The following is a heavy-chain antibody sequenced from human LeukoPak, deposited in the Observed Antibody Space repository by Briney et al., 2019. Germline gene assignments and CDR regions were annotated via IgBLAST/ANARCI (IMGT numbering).Heavy chain of an antibody. D-gene: IGHD5-12*01. CDR3: AKDGYSGYDRINYFDY. J-gene: IGHJ4*02. CDR1: GFTFSSYG. CDR2: ISGSGGST. V-gene: IGHV3-23*01. Sequence: GGSLRLSCAASGFTFSSYGMSWVRQAPGKGLEWVSDISGSGGSTYYADSVKGRFTISRDNSKNTLYLQMNSLRAEDTAVYYCAKDGYSGYDRINYFDYWGQGTLVTVSS.